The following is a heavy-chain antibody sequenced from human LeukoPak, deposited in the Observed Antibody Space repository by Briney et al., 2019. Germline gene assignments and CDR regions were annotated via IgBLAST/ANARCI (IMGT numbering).Heavy chain of an antibody. CDR2: INHSGST. Sequence: PSETLSLTCAVYGGSFSGYYWSWMRQPPGKGLEWIGEINHSGSTNYNPSLKSRVTISVDTSKNQFSLKLSSVTADDTAVYYCASVVAVAGNDYFDYWGQGTLVTVSS. CDR1: GGSFSGYY. V-gene: IGHV4-34*01. J-gene: IGHJ4*02. CDR3: ASVVAVAGNDYFDY. D-gene: IGHD6-19*01.